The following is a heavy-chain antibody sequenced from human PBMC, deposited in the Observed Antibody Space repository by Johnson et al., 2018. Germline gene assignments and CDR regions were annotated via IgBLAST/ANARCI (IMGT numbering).Heavy chain of an antibody. CDR1: GFTFSDYY. J-gene: IGHJ6*03. CDR2: ISSSSKTI. V-gene: IGHV3-11*04. Sequence: VESGGGLVKPGGSLRLSCAASGFTFSDYYMSWIRQAPGKGLEWISYISSSSKTIFYTDSVRGRFTISRDNTKSSLYLQLNSLRAEDTAVYYCAREAVSIAVVSSDHYYYYYMDVWGKGTTVTVSS. CDR3: AREAVSIAVVSSDHYYYYYMDV. D-gene: IGHD6-19*01.